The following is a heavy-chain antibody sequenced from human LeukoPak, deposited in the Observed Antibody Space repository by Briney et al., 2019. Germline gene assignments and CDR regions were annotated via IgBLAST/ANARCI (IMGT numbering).Heavy chain of an antibody. J-gene: IGHJ3*02. V-gene: IGHV3-23*01. Sequence: GGSLRLSCAASGFTFNNYAMHWVRQAPGKGLEWVSDISSTGGNTYYAESVKGRFTISRDNSKNTLYLQMNSLRAEDTAIYYCAFPAHHWLVRGAFDIWGQGTMVTVSS. CDR2: ISSTGGNT. CDR3: AFPAHHWLVRGAFDI. D-gene: IGHD6-19*01. CDR1: GFTFNNYA.